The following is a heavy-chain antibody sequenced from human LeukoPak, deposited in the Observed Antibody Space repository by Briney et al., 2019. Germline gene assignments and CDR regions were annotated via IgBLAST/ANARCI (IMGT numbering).Heavy chain of an antibody. Sequence: TPRGSLRLSCAASVFPLSYFDVDWVRRAPGKGLEGVSYISTSRRYRYYKDSVRGRFTNTRDDAKNSLHLKMTSLRAEDTAVYYCARADCSSYTCYLRRSWFDPWGQGTLVTVSS. CDR3: ARADCSSYTCYLRRSWFDP. V-gene: IGHV3-21*01. CDR2: ISTSRRYR. D-gene: IGHD2-2*01. J-gene: IGHJ5*02. CDR1: VFPLSYFD.